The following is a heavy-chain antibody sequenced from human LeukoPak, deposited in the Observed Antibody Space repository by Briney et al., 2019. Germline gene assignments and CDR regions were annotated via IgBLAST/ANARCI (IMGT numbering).Heavy chain of an antibody. D-gene: IGHD6-19*01. CDR2: ISSNGGST. CDR1: GFAFSSYA. J-gene: IGHJ6*02. V-gene: IGHV3-64*01. Sequence: GGSLRLSCAAYGFAFSSYAMHWVRQAPGKGLEYVSAISSNGGSTYYANSVKGRFTISRDNSKNTLYLQMGSLRAEDMAVYYCARDYLSVAGNSYYYYCMDVWGQGTTVTVSS. CDR3: ARDYLSVAGNSYYYYCMDV.